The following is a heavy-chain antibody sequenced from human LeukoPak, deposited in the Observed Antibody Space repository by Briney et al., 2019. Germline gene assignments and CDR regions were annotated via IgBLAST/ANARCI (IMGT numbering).Heavy chain of an antibody. CDR3: AKDLYYYDSSGYYYVVIGPNFDY. CDR1: GFTFSDYY. CDR2: ISSSGTIK. Sequence: GGSLRLSCAASGFTFSDYYMSWIRQAPGKGLEGVSYISSSGTIKYYVDSVKGRFTISRDNAKNSLYLQMNSLRAEDTAVYYCAKDLYYYDSSGYYYVVIGPNFDYWGQGTLVTVSS. V-gene: IGHV3-11*01. D-gene: IGHD3-22*01. J-gene: IGHJ4*02.